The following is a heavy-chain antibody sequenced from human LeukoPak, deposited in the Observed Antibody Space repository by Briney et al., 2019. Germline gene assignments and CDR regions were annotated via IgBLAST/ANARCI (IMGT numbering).Heavy chain of an antibody. CDR3: ARGDQWLFQYYFDY. CDR1: GFTFSSYA. CDR2: ISYDGSNK. V-gene: IGHV3-30-3*01. D-gene: IGHD3-22*01. J-gene: IGHJ4*02. Sequence: GRSLRLSCAASGFTFSSYAMHWVRQAPGKGLEWVAVISYDGSNKYYADSVKGRFTISRDNSENTLYLQMNSLRAEDTAVYYCARGDQWLFQYYFDYWGQGTLVTVSS.